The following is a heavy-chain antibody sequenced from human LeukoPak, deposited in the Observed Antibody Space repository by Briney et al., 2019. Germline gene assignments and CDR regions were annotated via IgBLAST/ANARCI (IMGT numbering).Heavy chain of an antibody. J-gene: IGHJ3*02. V-gene: IGHV7-4-1*02. CDR2: INTNTGNP. D-gene: IGHD5-24*01. Sequence: ASVKVSCKASGYTFTSYAMNWVRQAPGQGLEWMGWINTNTGNPTYAQGFTGRFVFSLDTSVSTAYLQISSLKAEDTAVYYCARVTGGRWLQFYAFDIWGQGTMVTVSS. CDR3: ARVTGGRWLQFYAFDI. CDR1: GYTFTSYA.